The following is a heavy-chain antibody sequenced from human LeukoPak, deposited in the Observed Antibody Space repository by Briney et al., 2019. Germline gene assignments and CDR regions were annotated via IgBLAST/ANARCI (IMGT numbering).Heavy chain of an antibody. CDR1: GYTFTGYY. J-gene: IGHJ3*02. CDR2: INPNSGGT. Sequence: ASVKVSCKASGYTFTGYYMHWVRQAPGQGLEWMGWINPNSGGTNYAQKFQGRVTMTRDTSISTAYTELSRLRSDDTAVYYCARDSFIVGADDAFDIWGQGTMVTVSS. CDR3: ARDSFIVGADDAFDI. D-gene: IGHD1-26*01. V-gene: IGHV1-2*02.